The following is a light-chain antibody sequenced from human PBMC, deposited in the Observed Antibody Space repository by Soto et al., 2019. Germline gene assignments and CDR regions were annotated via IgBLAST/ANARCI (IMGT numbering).Light chain of an antibody. Sequence: EILLTQSPCTLSLSPGERATLSCRASQSVSSSYLAWYQQKPGQAPRLLIYGASSRATGIPDRFSGSGSGTDFTLTISRLEPEDFAVYYCQQYGSFWTFGPGTKV. CDR2: GAS. CDR3: QQYGSFWT. J-gene: IGKJ1*01. CDR1: QSVSSSY. V-gene: IGKV3-20*01.